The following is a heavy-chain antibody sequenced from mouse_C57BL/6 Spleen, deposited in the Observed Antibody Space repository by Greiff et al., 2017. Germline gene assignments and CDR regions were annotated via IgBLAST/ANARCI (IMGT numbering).Heavy chain of an antibody. CDR2: INPSNGGT. CDR1: GYTFTSYW. J-gene: IGHJ1*03. Sequence: QVQLQQPGTELVKPGASVTLSCKASGYTFTSYWLHWVKQRPGQGLEWIGNINPSNGGTNYNEKLQSKATLTVDKSSSTAYMQLSSLASEDSAVYYCAREGPYYDYDEGYCDVWGTGTTVTVSS. CDR3: AREGPYYDYDEGYCDV. D-gene: IGHD2-4*01. V-gene: IGHV1-53*01.